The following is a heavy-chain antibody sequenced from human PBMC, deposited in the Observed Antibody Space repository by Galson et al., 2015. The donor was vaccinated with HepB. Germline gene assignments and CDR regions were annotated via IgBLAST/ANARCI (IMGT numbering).Heavy chain of an antibody. V-gene: IGHV4-61*02. Sequence: TLSLTCTVSGGSISSGSYYWSWIRQPAGKGLEWIGRIYTSGSTNYNPSLKSRVTMSVDTSKNQFSLKLSSVTAADTAVYYCARQGIAAAGTYAEYFQHWGQGTLVTVSS. J-gene: IGHJ1*01. CDR2: IYTSGST. CDR3: ARQGIAAAGTYAEYFQH. CDR1: GGSISSGSYY. D-gene: IGHD6-13*01.